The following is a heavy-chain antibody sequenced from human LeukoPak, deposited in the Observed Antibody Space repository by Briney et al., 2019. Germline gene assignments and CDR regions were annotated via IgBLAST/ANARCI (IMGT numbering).Heavy chain of an antibody. J-gene: IGHJ3*02. D-gene: IGHD5-24*01. V-gene: IGHV1-18*01. Sequence: ASVKVSCKASGYTFINYGISWVRQAPGQGLEWMGWVSAYADNTNYVQKFQGRVTMTRDTSTSTVYMELSSLRSEDTAVYYCARGLRDGYNSGAFDIWGQGTMVTVSS. CDR2: VSAYADNT. CDR1: GYTFINYG. CDR3: ARGLRDGYNSGAFDI.